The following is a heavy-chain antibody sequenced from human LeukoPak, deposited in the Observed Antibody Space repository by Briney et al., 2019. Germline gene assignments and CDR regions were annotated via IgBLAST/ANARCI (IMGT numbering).Heavy chain of an antibody. J-gene: IGHJ4*02. CDR1: GGSISSYY. CDR2: IYYSGST. Sequence: PSETLSLTCTVSGGSISSYYWSWIRQPPGKGLEWIGYIYYSGSTNYNPSLKSRVTISVDTSKNQFSLKLSSVTAADTAVYYCARDSSSYYYFGYWGQGTLVTVSS. V-gene: IGHV4-59*01. D-gene: IGHD6-13*01. CDR3: ARDSSSYYYFGY.